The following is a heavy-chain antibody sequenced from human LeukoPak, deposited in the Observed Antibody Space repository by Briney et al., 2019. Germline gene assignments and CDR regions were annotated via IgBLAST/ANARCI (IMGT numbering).Heavy chain of an antibody. Sequence: GGSLRLSCAASGFTFSSYWMNWVRQAPGKGLEWVSSISSSSSYIYYADSVKGRFTISRDNAKNSLYLQMNSLRAEDTAVYYCARDRIRVAADRFDYWGQGTLVTVSS. J-gene: IGHJ4*02. CDR3: ARDRIRVAADRFDY. D-gene: IGHD6-13*01. CDR2: ISSSSSYI. V-gene: IGHV3-21*01. CDR1: GFTFSSYW.